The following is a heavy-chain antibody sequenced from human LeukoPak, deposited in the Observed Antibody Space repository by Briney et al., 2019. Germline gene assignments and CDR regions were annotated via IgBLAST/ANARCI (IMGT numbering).Heavy chain of an antibody. D-gene: IGHD3-3*01. Sequence: GGSLRLSCAASGFTLSDYHINWIRQSPGKGLERVSYISSSGNTMYYADSVKGRFTVSRDNGKNSLYLQINSLRADDTAVYYCARHVRFEGVDYWGQGTLVTVSS. J-gene: IGHJ4*02. CDR2: ISSSGNTM. CDR3: ARHVRFEGVDY. V-gene: IGHV3-11*04. CDR1: GFTLSDYH.